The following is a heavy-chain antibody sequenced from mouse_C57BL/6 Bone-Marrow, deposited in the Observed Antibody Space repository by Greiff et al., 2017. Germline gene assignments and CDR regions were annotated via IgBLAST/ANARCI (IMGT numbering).Heavy chain of an antibody. CDR1: GYSITSGYD. V-gene: IGHV3-1*01. Sequence: EVQLQESGPGMVKPSQSLSLTCTVTGYSITSGYDWHWIRHFPGNKLEWMGYISYSGSTNYNPSLKSRITITHDTTKNHLFLKLKSVTTEDTATYYCARAYYRDAMDYWGQGTSVTVSS. D-gene: IGHD2-14*01. CDR3: ARAYYRDAMDY. J-gene: IGHJ4*01. CDR2: ISYSGST.